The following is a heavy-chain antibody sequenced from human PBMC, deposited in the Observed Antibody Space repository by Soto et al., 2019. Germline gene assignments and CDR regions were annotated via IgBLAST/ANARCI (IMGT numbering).Heavy chain of an antibody. Sequence: EVQLVESGGGLVQPGRSLRLSCAASGFTFDDYVMHWVRQAPGKGLEWVSGISWNSGSIGYADSVKGRFTISRDNAKNSLYLQMNSLRAEDTALYYCAKDARQQLAGYFDYWGQGTLVTVSS. CDR1: GFTFDDYV. CDR3: AKDARQQLAGYFDY. V-gene: IGHV3-9*01. D-gene: IGHD6-13*01. J-gene: IGHJ4*02. CDR2: ISWNSGSI.